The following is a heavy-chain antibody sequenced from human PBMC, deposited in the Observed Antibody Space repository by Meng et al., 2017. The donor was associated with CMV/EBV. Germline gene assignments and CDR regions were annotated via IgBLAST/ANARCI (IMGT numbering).Heavy chain of an antibody. CDR2: IWYDGSNK. CDR1: GFTFSSYA. J-gene: IGHJ6*02. Sequence: GESLKISCAASGFTFSSYAMHWVRQAPGKGLEWVAVIWYDGSNKYYADSVKGRFTISRDNSKNTLYLQMNSLRAEDTAVYYCAKGLDYYYGMDVWGQGTTVTVSS. D-gene: IGHD4-11*01. CDR3: AKGLDYYYGMDV. V-gene: IGHV3-33*06.